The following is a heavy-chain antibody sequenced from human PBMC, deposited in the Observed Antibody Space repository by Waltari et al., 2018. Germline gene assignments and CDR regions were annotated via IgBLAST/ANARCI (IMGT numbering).Heavy chain of an antibody. CDR3: SESLNV. V-gene: IGHV3-7*01. Sequence: EVQMVESGGGLVQPGGSLRLSCAASVFTFCNFWMDWVRQAPGKGLEWVANINPDGSAKNYVDSVKGRFTIFRDNTKNSLYLQMNSLRAEDTAIYYCSESLNVWGPGTTVTVSS. CDR1: VFTFCNFW. J-gene: IGHJ6*02. CDR2: INPDGSAK.